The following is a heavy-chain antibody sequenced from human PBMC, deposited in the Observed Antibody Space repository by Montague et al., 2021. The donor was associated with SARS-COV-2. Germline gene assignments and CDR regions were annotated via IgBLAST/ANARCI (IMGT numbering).Heavy chain of an antibody. Sequence: SLRLSCAASGFNVSANSITWVRQAPGKGLEWVSVIYDGSSADYADSVKGRFTISRQNSKNTLSLQMNSLRAEDTAVYYCARHQHKLLWLGESLVTHYSYSGLDVWGQGTTVTVSS. CDR3: ARHQHKLLWLGESLVTHYSYSGLDV. D-gene: IGHD3-10*01. CDR2: IYDGSSA. CDR1: GFNVSANS. J-gene: IGHJ6*02. V-gene: IGHV3-53*01.